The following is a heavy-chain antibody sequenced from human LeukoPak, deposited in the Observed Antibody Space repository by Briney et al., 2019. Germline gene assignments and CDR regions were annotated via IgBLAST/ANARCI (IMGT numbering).Heavy chain of an antibody. J-gene: IGHJ3*02. D-gene: IGHD2-15*01. CDR3: AKDTLGYCSGGSCYSGAFDI. CDR2: ISYDGINK. Sequence: PGRSLRLSCAASGFTFSTYAIHWVRQAPGKGLEWVAVISYDGINKYYADSVKGRFTISRDNSKNTLYLQMNSLRAEDTAVYYCAKDTLGYCSGGSCYSGAFDIWGQGTMVTVSS. CDR1: GFTFSTYA. V-gene: IGHV3-30*04.